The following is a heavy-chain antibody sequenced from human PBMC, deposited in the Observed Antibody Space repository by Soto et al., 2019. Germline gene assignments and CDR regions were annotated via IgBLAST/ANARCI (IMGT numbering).Heavy chain of an antibody. V-gene: IGHV5-51*01. CDR3: ARPDSNGFYDY. D-gene: IGHD5-18*01. CDR1: GYSFTSYW. CDR2: INPGDSDT. J-gene: IGHJ4*02. Sequence: PGESLKISCKGSGYSFTSYWLAWLRQMPGSGLEWMAIINPGDSDTRYSPSFQGQVTISADRSISTAYLQWSSLKASDTAIYFCARPDSNGFYDYWGQGTLVTVSS.